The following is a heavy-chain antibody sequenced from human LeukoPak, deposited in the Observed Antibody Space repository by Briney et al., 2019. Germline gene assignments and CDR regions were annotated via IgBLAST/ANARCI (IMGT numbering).Heavy chain of an antibody. Sequence: WGSLRLSGAASGFTFDDYGMSWVRQAPGKGLEWVSGINWNGGSTGYADSVKGRFTISRDNAKNSLYLQMNSLRAEDTALYYCARKGYYYDTSAYYYGVAYFDYWGQGTLVTVSS. D-gene: IGHD3-22*01. CDR3: ARKGYYYDTSAYYYGVAYFDY. CDR2: INWNGGST. J-gene: IGHJ4*02. V-gene: IGHV3-20*04. CDR1: GFTFDDYG.